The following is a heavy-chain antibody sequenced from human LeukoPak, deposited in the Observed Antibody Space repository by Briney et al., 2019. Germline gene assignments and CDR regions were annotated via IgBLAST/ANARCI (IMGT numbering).Heavy chain of an antibody. CDR3: ARESYSGYVRWFDP. V-gene: IGHV1-2*02. CDR2: INPNTGGT. D-gene: IGHD5-12*01. CDR1: GYSFSAYY. Sequence: GASVKVSCKASGYSFSAYYIHWVRQAPGQGLEWMGWINPNTGGTHFEQKFQGRVTMTRDTSIGTAYMELTRLTSDDTAVYYCARESYSGYVRWFDPWGQGTLVTVSS. J-gene: IGHJ5*02.